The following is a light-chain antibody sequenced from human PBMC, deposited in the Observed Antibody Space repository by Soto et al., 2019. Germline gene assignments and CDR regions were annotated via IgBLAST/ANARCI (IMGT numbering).Light chain of an antibody. CDR3: QQYSIYWNT. J-gene: IGKJ5*01. Sequence: DIQMTQSPSTLSASLGDGVTITCRASQSISTWLAWYQQKPGKAPKLLIYDASTLESGVPSRFSGSGSGTEFTLTISSLQPDDFATYYCQQYSIYWNTFGQGTRLEIK. CDR1: QSISTW. V-gene: IGKV1-5*01. CDR2: DAS.